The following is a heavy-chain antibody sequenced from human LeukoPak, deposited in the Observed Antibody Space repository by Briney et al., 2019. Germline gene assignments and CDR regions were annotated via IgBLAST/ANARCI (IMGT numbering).Heavy chain of an antibody. CDR2: INPNSGGT. CDR3: ARDIGDYPNFDY. CDR1: GYTFTGYY. V-gene: IGHV1-2*02. Sequence: ASVKVSCKASGYTFTGYYMHWVRQAPGQVLGWMGWINPNSGGTNYAQKFQGRVTMTRDTSISTAYMELSRLRSEDTAVYYCARDIGDYPNFDYWGQGTLVTVSS. D-gene: IGHD4-11*01. J-gene: IGHJ4*02.